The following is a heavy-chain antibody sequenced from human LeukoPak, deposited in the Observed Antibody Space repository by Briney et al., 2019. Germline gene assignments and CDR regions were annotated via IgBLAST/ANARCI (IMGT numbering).Heavy chain of an antibody. CDR1: GYTFTNYY. Sequence: ASVKVSCKASGYTFTNYYIYWVRQAPGQGLEWMGIINPSGGSTSYAQKFQGRVTMTRDMSTSTVYMELSSLRSEDTAVYYCARDSSSWYEINWFDPWGQGTLVTVSS. CDR2: INPSGGST. V-gene: IGHV1-46*01. J-gene: IGHJ5*02. D-gene: IGHD6-13*01. CDR3: ARDSSSWYEINWFDP.